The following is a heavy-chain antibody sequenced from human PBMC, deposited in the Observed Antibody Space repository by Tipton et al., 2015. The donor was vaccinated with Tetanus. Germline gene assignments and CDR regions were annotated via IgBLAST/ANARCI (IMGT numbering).Heavy chain of an antibody. J-gene: IGHJ5*02. CDR3: TTEGIVGFGYRVDR. D-gene: IGHD1-26*01. Sequence: SLRLSCATSGLFFKNAWMNWVRQAPGKGLECVGRVKNKADGGTTDYSARVKDRFSISRDDSKDTLFLKMNSLKTEDTAVYYCTTEGIVGFGYRVDRWGRGTLVVIPS. CDR1: GLFFKNAW. CDR2: VKNKADGGTT. V-gene: IGHV3-15*07.